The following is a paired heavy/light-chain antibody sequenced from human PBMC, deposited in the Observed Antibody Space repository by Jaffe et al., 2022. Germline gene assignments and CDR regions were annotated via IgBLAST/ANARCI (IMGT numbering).Heavy chain of an antibody. CDR1: GDSISSDSYF. CDR3: ARGLDRSGYYYGAFTF. CDR2: FYTGGRP. V-gene: IGHV4-61*02. J-gene: IGHJ3*01. Sequence: QVQLQESGPGLVRPSETLSLTCTVSGDSISSDSYFWSWIRQPAGKGLEWIGRFYTGGRPYYNPSLKSRVTMSADTSRNQFSLTLNSVTDADTAVYYCARGLDRSGYYYGAFTFWGQGTMITVSS. D-gene: IGHD3-22*01.
Light chain of an antibody. CDR2: TAS. J-gene: IGKJ1*01. CDR3: QQYGSSPWT. V-gene: IGKV3-20*01. CDR1: QTVTSNY. Sequence: EIVLTQSPGTLSLSLGERATLSCRASQTVTSNYLSWYQRKPGQAPRLLIYTASTRATGIPDRFSGRGSGTDFTLTISRLEPEDYAVYYCQQYGSSPWTFGQGTKVEI.